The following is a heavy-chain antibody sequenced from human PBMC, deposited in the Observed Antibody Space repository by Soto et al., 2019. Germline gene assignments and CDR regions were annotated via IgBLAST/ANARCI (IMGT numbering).Heavy chain of an antibody. CDR1: GFTFSNYW. D-gene: IGHD3-16*01. J-gene: IGHJ4*02. CDR3: VCPYPLGY. CDR2: INSDGSST. V-gene: IGHV3-74*01. Sequence: DVHLVESGGGLLQPGGSLRLSCAASGFTFSNYWMHWVRQAPGKGLVWVSRINSDGSSTLYADSVKGRFTISRDNAKNTLYLQMNSLRVEDTAVYHCVCPYPLGYWGQGTLVTVSS.